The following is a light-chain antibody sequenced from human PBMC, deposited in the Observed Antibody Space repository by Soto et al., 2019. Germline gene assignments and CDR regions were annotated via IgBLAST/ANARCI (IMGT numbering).Light chain of an antibody. V-gene: IGKV3-20*01. J-gene: IGKJ1*01. CDR3: QQYGSSRGT. Sequence: EIVLTQSPGTLSLSPGERATLSCRASQSVGSAYLAWYQHKPGQAPRLLIYGASSRATGIPDRISGSGSGTDFTLTISRLGPEDFAVYYCQQYGSSRGTFGQGTKVEAK. CDR2: GAS. CDR1: QSVGSAY.